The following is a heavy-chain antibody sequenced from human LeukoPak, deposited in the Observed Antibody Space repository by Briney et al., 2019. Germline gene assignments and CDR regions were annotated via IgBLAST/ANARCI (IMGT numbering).Heavy chain of an antibody. J-gene: IGHJ6*03. CDR2: IIPIFGTA. D-gene: IGHD3-10*01. V-gene: IGHV1-69*01. CDR1: GGTFSSYA. CDR3: ARGQSSNPNPYYYGSGSYYKKFYYYYMDV. Sequence: GASVKVSCKASGGTFSSYAISWVRQAPGQGLEWMGGIIPIFGTANYAQKFQGRVTITADESTSTAYMELSSLRSEDTAVYYCARGQSSNPNPYYYGSGSYYKKFYYYYMDVWGKGTTVTVSS.